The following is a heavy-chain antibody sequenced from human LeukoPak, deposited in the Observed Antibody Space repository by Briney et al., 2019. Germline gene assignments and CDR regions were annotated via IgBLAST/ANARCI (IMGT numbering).Heavy chain of an antibody. D-gene: IGHD2-15*01. CDR3: ARDRSSRLVDGMDV. CDR2: IYSGGST. Sequence: GGSLRLSCAASGFTVSSNYMSWVRQAPGKGLEWVSVIYSGGSTYYADSVKGRFTNSRDNSKNTLYLQMNSLRAEDTAVYYCARDRSSRLVDGMDVWGQGTTVTVSS. CDR1: GFTVSSNY. J-gene: IGHJ6*02. V-gene: IGHV3-53*01.